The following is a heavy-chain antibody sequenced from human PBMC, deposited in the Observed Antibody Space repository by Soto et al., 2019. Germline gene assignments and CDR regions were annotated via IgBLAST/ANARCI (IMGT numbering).Heavy chain of an antibody. CDR1: GGTFSSYT. CDR3: ARLLTGNRYAFDI. J-gene: IGHJ3*02. D-gene: IGHD3-10*01. Sequence: SVKVSCKASGGTFSSYTISWVRQAPGQGLEWMGRIIPILGIANYAQKFQGRVTITADKSTRTAYMELSSLRSEDTAVYYCARLLTGNRYAFDIWGQGTMVTVSS. V-gene: IGHV1-69*02. CDR2: IIPILGIA.